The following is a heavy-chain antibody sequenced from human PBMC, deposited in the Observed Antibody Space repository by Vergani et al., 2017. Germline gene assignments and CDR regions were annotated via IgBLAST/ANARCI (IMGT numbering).Heavy chain of an antibody. V-gene: IGHV3-74*02. D-gene: IGHD6-6*01. CDR1: GFTFSSYS. Sequence: EVQLVESGGGLVKPGGSLRLSCAASGFTFSSYSMNWVRQAPGKGLEWVSRINSDGSSTSYADSVKGRFTISRDNAKNTLYLQMNSLRAEDTAVYYCATYSSSFGYYYYMDVWGKGTTVTVSS. CDR2: INSDGSST. CDR3: ATYSSSFGYYYYMDV. J-gene: IGHJ6*03.